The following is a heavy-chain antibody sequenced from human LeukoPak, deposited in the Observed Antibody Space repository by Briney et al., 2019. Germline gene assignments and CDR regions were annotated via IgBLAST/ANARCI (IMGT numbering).Heavy chain of an antibody. J-gene: IGHJ4*02. D-gene: IGHD4-17*01. V-gene: IGHV4-61*01. CDR2: IYYSGST. Sequence: PSETLSLTCTVSGGSISSSSYYWGWIRQPPGKGLEWIGYIYYSGSTNYNPSLKSRVTISVDTSKNQFSLKLSSVTAADTAVYYCARDRVILDGDHTWDWGQGTLVTVSS. CDR1: GGSISSSSYY. CDR3: ARDRVILDGDHTWD.